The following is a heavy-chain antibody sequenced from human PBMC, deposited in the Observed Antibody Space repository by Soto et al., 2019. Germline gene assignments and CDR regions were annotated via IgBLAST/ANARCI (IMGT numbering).Heavy chain of an antibody. V-gene: IGHV3-74*01. CDR1: GFTFRNYW. D-gene: IGHD1-1*01. J-gene: IGHJ4*02. Sequence: EVQLVESGGGLVQSGGSLRLSCAASGFTFRNYWMHWVRQAPGKGLVWVSRISDYGRINYADYVEARFTISRDDANGELYLQMNSSRLEDTVVYYCARGGLEPFDYWGQGALVTVSS. CDR2: ISDYGRI. CDR3: ARGGLEPFDY.